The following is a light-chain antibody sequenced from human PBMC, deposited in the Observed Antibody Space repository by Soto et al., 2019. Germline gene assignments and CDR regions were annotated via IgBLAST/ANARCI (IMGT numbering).Light chain of an antibody. J-gene: IGLJ2*01. V-gene: IGLV2-14*01. Sequence: QSVLTQPASVSGSPGQSITISCTGTSSDVGGYNYVSWYQQHPGKAPKLMIYDDSNRPSGVSNRFSGSKSGNTASLTISGLQAEDEADYYCSSYTSRSTLVFGGGTKVTVL. CDR3: SSYTSRSTLV. CDR2: DDS. CDR1: SSDVGGYNY.